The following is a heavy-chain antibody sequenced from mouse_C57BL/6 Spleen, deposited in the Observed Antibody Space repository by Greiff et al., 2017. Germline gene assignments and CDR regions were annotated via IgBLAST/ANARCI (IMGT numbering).Heavy chain of an antibody. CDR2: ISSGSSTI. V-gene: IGHV5-17*01. CDR1: GFTFSDYG. J-gene: IGHJ4*01. Sequence: EVMLVESGGGLVKPGGSLKLSCAASGFTFSDYGMHCFRQAPEKGLEWVAYISSGSSTIYYADTVKGRFTISRDNAKNTLFLQMTSLRYEDTAMYYCAKIYYDYDNYAMDYWGQGTSVTVSS. D-gene: IGHD2-4*01. CDR3: AKIYYDYDNYAMDY.